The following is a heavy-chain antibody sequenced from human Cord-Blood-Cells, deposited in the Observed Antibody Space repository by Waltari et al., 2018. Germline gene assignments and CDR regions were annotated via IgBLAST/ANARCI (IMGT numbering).Heavy chain of an antibody. CDR3: AKMGSGSYWGSYFDY. CDR1: GFTFSSYA. J-gene: IGHJ4*02. D-gene: IGHD1-26*01. Sequence: EVQLLESGGGLVQPGGALRLSCAASGFTFSSYAMSWVRQAPGKGLEWVSAISGSVGSTYYADSVKGRFTISRDNSKDTLYLQMNSLRAEDTAVYYCAKMGSGSYWGSYFDYWGQGTLVTVSS. CDR2: ISGSVGST. V-gene: IGHV3-23*01.